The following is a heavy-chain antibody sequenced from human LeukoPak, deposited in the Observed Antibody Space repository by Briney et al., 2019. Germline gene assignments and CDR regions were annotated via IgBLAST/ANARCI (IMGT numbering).Heavy chain of an antibody. CDR3: ASSGYSYGSAFDI. CDR1: GGSISSYY. Sequence: SETLSLTCTVAGGSISSYYWSWIRQPAGKGLEWIGRIYTSGSTNYNPSLKSRVTMSVDTSKNQFSLKLSSVTAADTAVYYCASSGYSYGSAFDIWGQGTMVTVSS. V-gene: IGHV4-4*07. D-gene: IGHD5-18*01. J-gene: IGHJ3*02. CDR2: IYTSGST.